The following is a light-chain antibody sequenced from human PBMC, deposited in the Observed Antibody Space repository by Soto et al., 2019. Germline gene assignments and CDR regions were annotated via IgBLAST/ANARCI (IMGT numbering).Light chain of an antibody. J-gene: IGKJ1*01. V-gene: IGKV3-20*01. CDR2: GAS. Sequence: EIVLTQSPGSLSLSPGGRATLACRASQSLSSSWLAWYQQKPGQAPRLLIYGASSRATGIPDRFSGSGSGTDFTLTISRLEPEDFAVYYCQQYGSSGTFGQGTKVDI. CDR3: QQYGSSGT. CDR1: QSLSSSW.